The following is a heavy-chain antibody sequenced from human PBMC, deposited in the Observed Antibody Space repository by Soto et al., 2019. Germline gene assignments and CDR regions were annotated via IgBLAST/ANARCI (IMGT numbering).Heavy chain of an antibody. CDR3: AILGLAYCSSTSCYGATVEY. V-gene: IGHV4-59*08. J-gene: IGHJ4*02. CDR1: GGSISSYY. D-gene: IGHD2-2*01. CDR2: IYYSGST. Sequence: SETLSLTCTLSGGSISSYYWSWIRQPPGKGLEWIGYIYYSGSTNYNPSLKSRVTISVDTSKNLFSLKLSSVTAADTAVYYCAILGLAYCSSTSCYGATVEYWAQGSLVTVPS.